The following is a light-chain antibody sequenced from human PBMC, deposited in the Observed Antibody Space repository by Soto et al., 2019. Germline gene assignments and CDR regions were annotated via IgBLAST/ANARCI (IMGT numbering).Light chain of an antibody. CDR3: QQVSSYPLT. CDR1: QSVSIH. V-gene: IGKV3D-15*01. Sequence: VVMTQSPPTLSVSPGERATLSCRASQSVSIHLAWFQQRPGQAPRLLIYGASTRATGIPARFSGSGSGTEFTLTISSLQSEDFAVYYCQQVSSYPLTFGGGTKVDIK. J-gene: IGKJ4*01. CDR2: GAS.